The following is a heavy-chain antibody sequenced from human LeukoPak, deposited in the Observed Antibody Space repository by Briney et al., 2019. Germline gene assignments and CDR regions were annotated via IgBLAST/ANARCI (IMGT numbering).Heavy chain of an antibody. CDR2: ISQSGDTI. CDR3: VRVRGSYAFDF. CDR1: GLTFSDYY. Sequence: GGSLRLSCAASGLTFSDYYMSWFRQAPGKGLECISYISQSGDTIYYADSVKGRFTISRDNAKGSLYVQMNSLRAEDTAVYYCVRVRGSYAFDFWGQGTPVIVSS. J-gene: IGHJ4*02. D-gene: IGHD1-26*01. V-gene: IGHV3-11*01.